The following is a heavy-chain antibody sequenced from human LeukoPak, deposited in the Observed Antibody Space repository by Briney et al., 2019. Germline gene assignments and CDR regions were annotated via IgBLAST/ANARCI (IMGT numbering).Heavy chain of an antibody. D-gene: IGHD6-6*01. CDR3: ERSIAARPFDY. J-gene: IGHJ4*02. Sequence: SETLSLTCTVSGGSISSHYWRWIRQPPWEGLEWIGYIYYCGSTNYNPALKSRVTISVDTSKTQFSLKLSYVTAADTAVYYCERSIAARPFDYWGQGTLVTVSS. V-gene: IGHV4-59*11. CDR2: IYYCGST. CDR1: GGSISSHY.